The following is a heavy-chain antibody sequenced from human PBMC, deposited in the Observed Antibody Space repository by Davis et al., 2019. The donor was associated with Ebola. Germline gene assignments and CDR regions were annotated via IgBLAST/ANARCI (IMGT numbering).Heavy chain of an antibody. CDR2: IYYSGST. Sequence: PSETLSLTCTVSGGSISSSSYYWGWIRQPPGKGLEWIGSIYYSGSTYYNPSLKSRVTISVDTSKNQFSLKLSSVTAADTAVYYCARAVCSGGSCRYFDYWGQGTLVTVSS. CDR3: ARAVCSGGSCRYFDY. CDR1: GGSISSSSYY. D-gene: IGHD2-15*01. V-gene: IGHV4-39*07. J-gene: IGHJ4*02.